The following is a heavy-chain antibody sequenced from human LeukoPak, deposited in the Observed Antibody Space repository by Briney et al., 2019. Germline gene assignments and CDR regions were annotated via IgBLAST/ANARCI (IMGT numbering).Heavy chain of an antibody. V-gene: IGHV4-59*01. CDR3: ATYNGGSYRAFDY. CDR1: GGSISSYY. J-gene: IGHJ4*02. D-gene: IGHD1-26*01. Sequence: SETLSLTCTVSGGSISSYYWSWIRQPPGKGLEWIGYIYYSGSTNYNPSLKSRVTISVDTSKNQFSLKLSSVTAADTAVFYFATYNGGSYRAFDYWGQGTRVTVSS. CDR2: IYYSGST.